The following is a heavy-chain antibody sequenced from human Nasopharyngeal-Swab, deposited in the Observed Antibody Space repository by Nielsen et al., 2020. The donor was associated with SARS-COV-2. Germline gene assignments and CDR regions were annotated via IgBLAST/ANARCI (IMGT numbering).Heavy chain of an antibody. J-gene: IGHJ4*02. V-gene: IGHV3-9*01. CDR2: ISWNSGSI. Sequence: MHWIRQPPGKGLEWVSGISWNSGSIGYADSVKGRFTISRDNAKNSLYLQMNSLRAEDTALYYCAKDIGPDYYGSGSYLDYWGQGTLVTSPQ. D-gene: IGHD3-10*01. CDR3: AKDIGPDYYGSGSYLDY.